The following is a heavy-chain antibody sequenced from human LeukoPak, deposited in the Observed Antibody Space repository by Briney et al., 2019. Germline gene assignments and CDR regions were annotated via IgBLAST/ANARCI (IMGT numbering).Heavy chain of an antibody. J-gene: IGHJ4*02. D-gene: IGHD3-10*01. CDR2: INPNSGGT. CDR1: GYTFTGYY. CDR3: ARVGVVGGEIFDY. Sequence: ASVKVSCKASGYTFTGYYMHWVRQAPGQGLEWMGWINPNSGGTNYAQKFQGWVTMSRDTSISTAYMELSRLRSDDTAVYYCARVGVVGGEIFDYGGQGPLVTVS. V-gene: IGHV1-2*04.